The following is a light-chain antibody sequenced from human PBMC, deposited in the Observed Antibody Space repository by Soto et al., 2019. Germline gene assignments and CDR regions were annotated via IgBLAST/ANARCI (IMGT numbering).Light chain of an antibody. J-gene: IGKJ1*01. CDR2: GTS. Sequence: VLTQSPATLSLSPGERAPLSCRASQSVSSTYLAWYQQQPGQAPRLLMSGTSNRATGTPDRFSGSGSGTDFTLTISRLEPEDFAVYYCQQYGSPPITFGQGTKVDIK. CDR3: QQYGSPPIT. CDR1: QSVSSTY. V-gene: IGKV3-20*01.